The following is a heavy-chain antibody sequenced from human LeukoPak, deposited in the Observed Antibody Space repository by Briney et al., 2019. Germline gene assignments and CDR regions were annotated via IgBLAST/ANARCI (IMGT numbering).Heavy chain of an antibody. J-gene: IGHJ6*03. CDR1: GYTFDDYG. Sequence: GGSLRLSCAASGYTFDDYGMRWVLQAPGKGLEWVSGINWNGGSTGYADSVKGRFTISRDNAKNSLYLQMNSLRAEDTALYYCARGEYSSGWYSYYYYMDVWGKGTTVTVSS. CDR2: INWNGGST. V-gene: IGHV3-20*04. D-gene: IGHD6-19*01. CDR3: ARGEYSSGWYSYYYYMDV.